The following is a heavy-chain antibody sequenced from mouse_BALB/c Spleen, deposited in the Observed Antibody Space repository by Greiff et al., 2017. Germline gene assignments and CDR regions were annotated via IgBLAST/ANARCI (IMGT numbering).Heavy chain of an antibody. J-gene: IGHJ4*01. V-gene: IGHV3-2*02. CDR2: ISYSGST. Sequence: EVKLQESGPGLVKPSQSLSLTCTVTGYSITSDYAWNWIRQFPGNKLEWMGYISYSGSTSYNPSLKSRISITRDTSKNQFFLQLNSVTTEDTATYYCARNYGNNAMDYWGQGTSVTVSS. CDR3: ARNYGNNAMDY. D-gene: IGHD2-1*01. CDR1: GYSITSDYA.